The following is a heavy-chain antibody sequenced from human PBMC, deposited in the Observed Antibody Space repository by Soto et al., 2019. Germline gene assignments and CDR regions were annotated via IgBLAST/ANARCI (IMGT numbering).Heavy chain of an antibody. V-gene: IGHV3-23*01. CDR2: VSGGGDGT. CDR1: GFPFSSYV. J-gene: IGHJ4*02. D-gene: IGHD2-8*01. Sequence: EVQLLESGGGLLQPGGSLRLSCEASGFPFSSYVMNWFRQAPGEGLEWVSTVSGGGDGTYYADSVKGRFTISRDDSKNTLYLQMNSLRADDTAVYFCARSGYCSTGKCSAFDYWGQGTLVTVSS. CDR3: ARSGYCSTGKCSAFDY.